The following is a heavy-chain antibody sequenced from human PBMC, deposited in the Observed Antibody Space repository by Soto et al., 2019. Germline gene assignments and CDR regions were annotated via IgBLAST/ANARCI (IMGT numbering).Heavy chain of an antibody. CDR2: IYYSGKT. J-gene: IGHJ5*02. V-gene: IGHV4-38-2*02. Sequence: LSLTCVVSGYSISSGYYWTWVRQPPGKELEGIGSIYYSGKTYYKPSLRSRVTVSVDTPKNQLSKKLISVTAADTAVYYCERDKRVTMIGGRFDPWGQGTLVTVSS. CDR3: ERDKRVTMIGGRFDP. D-gene: IGHD3-22*01. CDR1: GYSISSGYY.